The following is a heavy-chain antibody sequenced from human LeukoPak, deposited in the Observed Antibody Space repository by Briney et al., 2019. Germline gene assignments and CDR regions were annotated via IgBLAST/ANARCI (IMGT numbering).Heavy chain of an antibody. CDR2: MNPNSGNA. D-gene: IGHD2-15*01. V-gene: IGHV1-8*01. CDR1: GSTFTSYD. Sequence: ASVKVSCKAAGSTFTSYDINWVRQATGQGLEWMGWMNPNSGNAGYAQKFQGRVTMTRNTSISTAYMELSSLRSEDTAVYYCARVVVVVVAATPSIWFDPWGQGTLVTVSS. CDR3: ARVVVVVVAATPSIWFDP. J-gene: IGHJ5*02.